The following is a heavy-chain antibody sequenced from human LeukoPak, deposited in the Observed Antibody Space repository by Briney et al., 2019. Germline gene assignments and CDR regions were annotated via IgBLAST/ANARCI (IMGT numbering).Heavy chain of an antibody. CDR3: ARDKEVTTPVYYYYGMDV. J-gene: IGHJ6*02. V-gene: IGHV3-48*01. Sequence: GGSLRLSCAASGFTFSRYSMNWVRQTPGKGLEWISYISGSSSTIYYSDSVKGRFTISRDNAKESLYLQMSRLRAEDTAVYYCARDKEVTTPVYYYYGMDVWGLGTTVTVSS. CDR1: GFTFSRYS. D-gene: IGHD4-17*01. CDR2: ISGSSSTI.